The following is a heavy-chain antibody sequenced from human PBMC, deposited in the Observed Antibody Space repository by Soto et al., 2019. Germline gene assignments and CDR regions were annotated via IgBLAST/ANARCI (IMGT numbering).Heavy chain of an antibody. J-gene: IGHJ6*02. CDR3: ARGFYYVSSGRPHFSGMDV. CDR1: GGSISSGGYS. D-gene: IGHD3-22*01. CDR2: IYHSGST. Sequence: QLQLQESGSGLVKPSQTLSLTCAVSGGSISSGGYSWSWIRQPPGKGLEWIGYIYHSGSTYYNPSLKSRVTISVDRSKNQFSLKLSSVSAADTAVYYCARGFYYVSSGRPHFSGMDVWGQGTTVTVSS. V-gene: IGHV4-30-2*01.